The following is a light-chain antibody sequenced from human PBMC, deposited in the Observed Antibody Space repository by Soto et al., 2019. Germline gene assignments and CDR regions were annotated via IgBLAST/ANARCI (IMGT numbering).Light chain of an antibody. CDR1: QSIGSSY. Sequence: EIVLTQSPGTLSLSPGERATLSCRASQSIGSSYLAWYQQKPGQAPRLLIYGASSRASGFPNRFSGSGSGTDFTLTISRLESEEFAVYYCQHYGSSLSITFGQGTRLEIK. J-gene: IGKJ5*01. CDR3: QHYGSSLSIT. CDR2: GAS. V-gene: IGKV3-20*01.